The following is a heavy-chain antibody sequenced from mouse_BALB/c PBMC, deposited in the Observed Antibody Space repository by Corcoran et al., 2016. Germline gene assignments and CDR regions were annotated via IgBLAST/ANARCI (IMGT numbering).Heavy chain of an antibody. J-gene: IGHJ4*01. Sequence: QVTLKESGPGILQPSQTLSLTCSFSGFSLSTSGMGVSWIRQPSGKGLEWLAHIYWDNDKSYNPSLKSRLTISKDTSSNQVFLKITSVDTADTATYYCARRGYDDAMDYWGQGTSVTVSS. V-gene: IGHV8-12*01. CDR3: ARRGYDDAMDY. D-gene: IGHD2-14*01. CDR2: IYWDNDK. CDR1: GFSLSTSGMG.